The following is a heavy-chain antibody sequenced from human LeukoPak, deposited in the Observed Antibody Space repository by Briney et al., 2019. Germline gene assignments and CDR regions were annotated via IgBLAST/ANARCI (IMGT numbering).Heavy chain of an antibody. D-gene: IGHD5-24*01. J-gene: IGHJ4*02. CDR3: ARDREEDGYNYY. CDR1: GGTFSSYA. Sequence: GASVKVSCKASGGTFSSYAISWVRQAPGQGLEWMGRIIPILGMANYAQKFQGRVTITADKSTSTAYMELSSLRSEDTAVYYCARDREEDGYNYYWGQGTLVTVSS. CDR2: IIPILGMA. V-gene: IGHV1-69*04.